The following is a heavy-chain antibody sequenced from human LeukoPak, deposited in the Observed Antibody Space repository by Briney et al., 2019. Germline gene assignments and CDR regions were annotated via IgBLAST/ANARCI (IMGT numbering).Heavy chain of an antibody. CDR3: ARQAIVWGMDV. J-gene: IGHJ6*02. CDR1: GGSLRSYY. D-gene: IGHD2-8*01. Sequence: SETLSLTCTVSGGSLRSYYWNWIQQPPGKGLEWIGYISDSGSTNHNPSLKSRATISVDTSKNQFSLKLSSVTAADTAVYYCARQAIVWGMDVWGQGTTVTVSS. CDR2: ISDSGST. V-gene: IGHV4-59*08.